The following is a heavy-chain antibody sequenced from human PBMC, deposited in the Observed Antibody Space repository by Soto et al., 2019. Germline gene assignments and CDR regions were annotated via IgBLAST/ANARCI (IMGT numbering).Heavy chain of an antibody. CDR2: IYYSGST. CDR3: AREESSSSLVRY. Sequence: SETLSLTCTVSGGSISSYYWSWIRQPPGKGLEWIGYIYYSGSTNYNPSLKSRVTISVDTSKNQFSLKLSSVTAADTAVYYCAREESSSSLVRYWGQGTLVTVSS. D-gene: IGHD6-6*01. J-gene: IGHJ4*02. CDR1: GGSISSYY. V-gene: IGHV4-59*01.